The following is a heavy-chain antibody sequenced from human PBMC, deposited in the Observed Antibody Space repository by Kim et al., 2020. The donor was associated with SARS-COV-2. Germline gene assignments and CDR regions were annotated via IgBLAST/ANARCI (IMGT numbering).Heavy chain of an antibody. D-gene: IGHD6-19*01. Sequence: NNNPSLKSRVTRSVDTSKNQCSLKLSSGPAADTAVYYCARGDSSGWYYLYWGQGTLVTVSS. CDR3: ARGDSSGWYYLY. J-gene: IGHJ4*02. V-gene: IGHV4-34*01.